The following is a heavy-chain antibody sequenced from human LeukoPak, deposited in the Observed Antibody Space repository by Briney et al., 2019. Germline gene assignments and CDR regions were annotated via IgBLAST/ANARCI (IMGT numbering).Heavy chain of an antibody. J-gene: IGHJ4*02. D-gene: IGHD4-23*01. Sequence: GGSLRLSCAASGFTFSSYAMHWVRQAPGKGLGWVAVISYDGSNKYYADSVKGRFTISRDNSKNTMYLQMNSLRTEDTAVYYCAAHASGNSFWEYWGQGSLIIVSS. CDR1: GFTFSSYA. V-gene: IGHV3-30*04. CDR2: ISYDGSNK. CDR3: AAHASGNSFWEY.